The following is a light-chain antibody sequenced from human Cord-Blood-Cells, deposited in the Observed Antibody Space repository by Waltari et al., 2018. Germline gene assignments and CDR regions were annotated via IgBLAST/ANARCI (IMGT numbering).Light chain of an antibody. Sequence: DIQMTQSPSSLSASVGDRVTITCRASQSISSYLNWDQQKPGKAPKLLIYAASSLQSGVPSRFSGSGSGTDFTRTSSSLQPEDFATYYCQQSYSTLYSFGQGTKLEIK. V-gene: IGKV1-39*01. J-gene: IGKJ2*03. CDR3: QQSYSTLYS. CDR1: QSISSY. CDR2: AAS.